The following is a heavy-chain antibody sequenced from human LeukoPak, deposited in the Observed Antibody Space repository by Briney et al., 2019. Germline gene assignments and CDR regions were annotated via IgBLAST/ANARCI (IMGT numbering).Heavy chain of an antibody. J-gene: IGHJ6*03. D-gene: IGHD6-19*01. CDR2: INSDGSST. CDR3: ARVRCDSSGWTPRDYYYMDV. V-gene: IGHV3-74*01. Sequence: GGSLRLSCAAAGFTFISYWMHWVCQAPGKGLGWVSRINSDGSSTSYACSVKGRFTISRDNAKNTLYLQMNSLRAEDTAVYYCARVRCDSSGWTPRDYYYMDVWGKGTTVTVSS. CDR1: GFTFISYW.